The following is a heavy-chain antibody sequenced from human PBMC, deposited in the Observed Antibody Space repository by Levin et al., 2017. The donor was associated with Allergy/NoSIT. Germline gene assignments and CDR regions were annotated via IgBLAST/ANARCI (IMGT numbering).Heavy chain of an antibody. Sequence: ASQTLSLPCTVSGGSISTYFWSWIRPPPGKGLEWIGHLSSSGNSNYNPSLKSRVTISVDTSKNQLSLKLTSVTAADRAVYYCARDRVITSGSTYYYYGMDVWGQGTTVTVSS. V-gene: IGHV4-59*01. D-gene: IGHD2-15*01. J-gene: IGHJ6*02. CDR1: GGSISTYF. CDR3: ARDRVITSGSTYYYYGMDV. CDR2: LSSSGNS.